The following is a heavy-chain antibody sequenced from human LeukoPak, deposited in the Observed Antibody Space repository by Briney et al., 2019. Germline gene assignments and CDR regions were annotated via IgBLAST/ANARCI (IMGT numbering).Heavy chain of an antibody. CDR2: ISSSSSYI. Sequence: GGSLRLSCAASGFTFSSCGMHWVRQAPGKGLEWVSSISSSSSYIYYADSVKGRFTISRDNAKNSLYLQMNSLRAEDTAVYYCAINLYSSSSKISWGQGTLVTVSS. CDR3: AINLYSSSSKIS. D-gene: IGHD6-6*01. CDR1: GFTFSSCG. V-gene: IGHV3-21*01. J-gene: IGHJ5*02.